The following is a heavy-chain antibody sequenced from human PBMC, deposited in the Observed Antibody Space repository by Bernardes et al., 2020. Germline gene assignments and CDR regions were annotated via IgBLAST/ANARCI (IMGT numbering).Heavy chain of an antibody. CDR3: AHRRMYNSNWNEGNFDY. J-gene: IGHJ4*02. CDR2: IYWDDDK. D-gene: IGHD1-1*01. CDR1: GFSLSTSGVG. Sequence: SGPTLVKPTQTLTLTCTFSGFSLSTSGVGVGWIRQPPGKALEWLAFIYWDDDKRYSPSLKSRLTITKDTSKNQVVLTMTNMDPVDTGTYYCAHRRMYNSNWNEGNFDYWGQGTLVTVSS. V-gene: IGHV2-5*02.